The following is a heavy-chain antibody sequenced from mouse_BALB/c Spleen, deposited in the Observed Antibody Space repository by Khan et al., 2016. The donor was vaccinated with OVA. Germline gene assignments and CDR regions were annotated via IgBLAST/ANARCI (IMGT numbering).Heavy chain of an antibody. D-gene: IGHD2-9*01. CDR1: GYTFTTAG. CDR3: ARGGGAYYGNDGGAMEY. CDR2: INTHSGVP. J-gene: IGHJ4*01. V-gene: IGHV9-4*02. Sequence: QIQLVQSGPELKKPGETVRISCKASGYTFTTAGIQWVQKMPGKGLKWIGWINTHSGVPKYAEDFKGRFAFSLEISISTAYLQITTLKNEDTATYFCARGGGAYYGNDGGAMEYWGQGTSVTVSS.